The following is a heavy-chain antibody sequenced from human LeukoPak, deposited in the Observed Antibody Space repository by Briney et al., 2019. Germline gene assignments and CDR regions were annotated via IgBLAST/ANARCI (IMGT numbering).Heavy chain of an antibody. CDR3: ARCKSCSSTSCKTKGNYYGMDV. D-gene: IGHD2-2*01. CDR2: MNPNSGNT. V-gene: IGHV1-8*01. Sequence: ASVKVSCKASGYTFTSYDINWVRQATGQGLEWRGWMNPNSGNTGYAQKFQGRVTMTRNTSISTAYMELSSLRSEDTAVYYCARCKSCSSTSCKTKGNYYGMDVWGQGTTVTVSS. J-gene: IGHJ6*02. CDR1: GYTFTSYD.